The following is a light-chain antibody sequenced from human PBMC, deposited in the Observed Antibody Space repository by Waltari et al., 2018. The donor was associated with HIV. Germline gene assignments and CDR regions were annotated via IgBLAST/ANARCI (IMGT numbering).Light chain of an antibody. J-gene: IGLJ3*02. CDR3: NSYTSSSTLV. CDR2: DVT. CDR1: SSDVGGYNY. Sequence: QSALTQPASVAGSPGQSITISCTGTSSDVGGYNYVSWYQQHPGKAPQLMVYDVTKRPSGVSNRFSGSKSGNTASLTISGLQAEDEADYYCNSYTSSSTLVFGGGTKLTVL. V-gene: IGLV2-14*01.